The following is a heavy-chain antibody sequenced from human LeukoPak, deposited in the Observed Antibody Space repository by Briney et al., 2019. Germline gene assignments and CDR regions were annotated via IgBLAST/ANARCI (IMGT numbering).Heavy chain of an antibody. CDR2: INHSGST. J-gene: IGHJ4*02. CDR3: GRGRSPYYDSSGYSDY. Sequence: SETLSLTCAVYGGSFSGYYWSWIRQPPGKGLEWIGEINHSGSTNYNPSLKSRVTISVDTSKNQFSLKLSSVTAADTAVYYCGRGRSPYYDSSGYSDYWGQGTLVTVSS. V-gene: IGHV4-34*01. CDR1: GGSFSGYY. D-gene: IGHD3-22*01.